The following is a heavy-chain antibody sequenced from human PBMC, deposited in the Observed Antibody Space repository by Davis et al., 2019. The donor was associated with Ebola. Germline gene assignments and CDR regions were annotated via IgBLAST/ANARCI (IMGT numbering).Heavy chain of an antibody. CDR3: ARFGYCSSTSCYILGDYYYYYGMDV. J-gene: IGHJ6*02. CDR2: IIPIFGTA. Sequence: SVKVSCKASGGTFTSYAISWVRQAPGQGLEWMGGIIPIFGTANYAQKFQGRVTITADKSTSTAYMELSSLRSEDTAVYYCARFGYCSSTSCYILGDYYYYYGMDVWGQGTTVTVSS. D-gene: IGHD2-2*03. CDR1: GGTFTSYA. V-gene: IGHV1-69*06.